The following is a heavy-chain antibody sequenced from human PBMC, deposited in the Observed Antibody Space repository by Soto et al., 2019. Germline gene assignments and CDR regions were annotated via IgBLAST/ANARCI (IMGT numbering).Heavy chain of an antibody. CDR1: GGSFSTHS. CDR3: SRQPKTLQMEDSFDI. CDR2: IYYSGRS. V-gene: IGHV4-59*11. Sequence: QVQLQESGPGLLKPSETLTLTCTVSGGSFSTHSWNWIRRPPGRGLEWVGSIYYSGRSSYNSSLKSRLTMSMDTSRVQFSLKLTSVTAADTAVYYCSRQPKTLQMEDSFDIWGQGTVVTVSS. J-gene: IGHJ3*02. D-gene: IGHD1-1*01.